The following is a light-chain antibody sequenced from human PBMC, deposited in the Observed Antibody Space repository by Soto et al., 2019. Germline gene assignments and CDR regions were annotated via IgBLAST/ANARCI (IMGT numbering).Light chain of an antibody. Sequence: QSVLTQPASVSGSPGQSITISCTGTSXDVGGYNYVSWYQQHPGKAPKLMIYDVSDRPSGVSDRFSGSKSDNTASLTISGLQAEDEADYYCSSYTTSSTYVFGTGTKVTVL. CDR1: SXDVGGYNY. CDR2: DVS. CDR3: SSYTTSSTYV. V-gene: IGLV2-14*01. J-gene: IGLJ1*01.